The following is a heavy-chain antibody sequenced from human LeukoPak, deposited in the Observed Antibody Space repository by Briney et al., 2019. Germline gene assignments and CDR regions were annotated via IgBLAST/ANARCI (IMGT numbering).Heavy chain of an antibody. J-gene: IGHJ4*02. CDR3: ARHVAPEAAAGLDFDY. Sequence: GGSLRLSCAASGFTFSSYAMHWVRQAPGKGLEWVAVISYDGSNKYYADSVKGRFTISRDNSKNTLYLQMNSLRAEDTAVYYCARHVAPEAAAGLDFDYWGQGTLVTVSS. D-gene: IGHD6-13*01. CDR1: GFTFSSYA. V-gene: IGHV3-30*04. CDR2: ISYDGSNK.